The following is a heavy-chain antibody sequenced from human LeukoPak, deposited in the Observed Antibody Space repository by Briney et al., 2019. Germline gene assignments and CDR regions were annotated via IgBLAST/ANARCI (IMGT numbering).Heavy chain of an antibody. D-gene: IGHD5-12*01. V-gene: IGHV3-48*03. Sequence: QPGGSLRLSCAAPGFTFSSYEMNWVRQAPGKGLEWVSYISSSGSTIYYADSVKGRFTISRDNAKNSLYLQMNSLRAEDTAVYYCARRRGYMDVWGKGTTVTVSS. CDR2: ISSSGSTI. J-gene: IGHJ6*03. CDR1: GFTFSSYE. CDR3: ARRRGYMDV.